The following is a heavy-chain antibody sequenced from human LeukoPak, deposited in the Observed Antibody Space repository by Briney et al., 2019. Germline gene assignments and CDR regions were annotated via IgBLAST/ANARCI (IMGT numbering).Heavy chain of an antibody. J-gene: IGHJ3*02. CDR3: AKGGSSWYPHAFDI. D-gene: IGHD6-13*01. Sequence: GGSLRLSCAASEFTFSINAMSWVRQAPGKGLEWDSAISGSGGSTYYADSVKGRFTISRDNSKNTVYLQMNSLRGEDTAIYYCAKGGSSWYPHAFDIWGQGTMVTVSS. CDR2: ISGSGGST. V-gene: IGHV3-23*01. CDR1: EFTFSINA.